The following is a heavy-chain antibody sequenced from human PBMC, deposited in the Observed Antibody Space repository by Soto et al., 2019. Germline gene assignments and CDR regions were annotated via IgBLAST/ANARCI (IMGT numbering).Heavy chain of an antibody. CDR1: GYTFTIYA. V-gene: IGHV1-3*01. CDR3: ARVRSPYCSGGSCSTFDY. CDR2: INAGNGNT. Sequence: ASVKVSCKASGYTFTIYAMHWVRQAPGQRLEWMGWINAGNGNTKYSQKFQGRVTITRDTSASTAYMELSSLRSEDTAVYYCARVRSPYCSGGSCSTFDYWGQGTLVTVSS. J-gene: IGHJ4*02. D-gene: IGHD2-15*01.